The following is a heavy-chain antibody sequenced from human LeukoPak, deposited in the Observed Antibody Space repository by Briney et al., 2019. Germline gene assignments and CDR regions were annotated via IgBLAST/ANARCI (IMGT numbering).Heavy chain of an antibody. CDR3: AKVSRYGDDGEYFQH. J-gene: IGHJ1*01. Sequence: GSSLRLSCEASGFTFSSYGMHWVRQAPGKGLEWVAVISYDGSNKYYADYVKGRFTISRDNSKNTLYLQMNSLRAEDTAVYYCAKVSRYGDDGEYFQHWGQGTLVTVSS. V-gene: IGHV3-30*18. D-gene: IGHD4-17*01. CDR2: ISYDGSNK. CDR1: GFTFSSYG.